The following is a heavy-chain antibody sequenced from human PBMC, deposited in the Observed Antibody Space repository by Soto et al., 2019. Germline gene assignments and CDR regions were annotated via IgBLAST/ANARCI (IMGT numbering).Heavy chain of an antibody. Sequence: GGSLRLSCTASGLTFSNYGMHWVRQAPGKGLEWVAVIWYDGSNKHYADSVKGRFTISRDNSKNTMYLQMNSLRAEDTAVYYCASFTALTGTSHSFDMWGQGTLVTVSS. D-gene: IGHD1-20*01. J-gene: IGHJ3*02. CDR2: IWYDGSNK. V-gene: IGHV3-33*01. CDR3: ASFTALTGTSHSFDM. CDR1: GLTFSNYG.